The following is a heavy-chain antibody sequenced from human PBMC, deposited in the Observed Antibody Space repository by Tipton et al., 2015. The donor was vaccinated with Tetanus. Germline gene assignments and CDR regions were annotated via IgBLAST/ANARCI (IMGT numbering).Heavy chain of an antibody. CDR2: ISYDGSNK. V-gene: IGHV3-30-3*01. Sequence: SLRLSCAASGFTFSSFAMQWVRQAPGKGLEWVAVISYDGSNKYYADSVKGRFTTSRDDSKNTLYLHMTSLRAEDTAVYYCAKVRGTLRYSLDSWGQGTLVTVSS. J-gene: IGHJ5*01. CDR3: AKVRGTLRYSLDS. D-gene: IGHD1-26*01. CDR1: GFTFSSFA.